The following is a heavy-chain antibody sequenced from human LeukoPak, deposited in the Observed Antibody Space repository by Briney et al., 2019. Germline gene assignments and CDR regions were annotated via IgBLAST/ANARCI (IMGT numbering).Heavy chain of an antibody. J-gene: IGHJ4*02. CDR2: IYYSGST. D-gene: IGHD1-14*01. CDR3: AGVGNRPY. CDR1: GGSSSSYY. Sequence: PSETLSLXCTVSGGSSSSYYWSWIQQPPGKGLEWIGYIYYSGSTNYNPSLKSRVTISVDTSKNQFSLKLSSVTAADTAVYYCAGVGNRPYWGQGTLVTVSS. V-gene: IGHV4-59*01.